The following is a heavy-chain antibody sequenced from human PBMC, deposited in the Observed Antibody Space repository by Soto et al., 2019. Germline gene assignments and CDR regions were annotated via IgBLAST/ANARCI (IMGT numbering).Heavy chain of an antibody. CDR3: ARDMVRGMLEAFDI. Sequence: EVQLVESGGGLVKPGGSLRLSCAASGFTFSSYSMNWVRQAPGKGLEWVSSISSSSSYIYYADSVKGRFTTSRDNAKNSLYLQMNSLRAEDTAVYYCARDMVRGMLEAFDIWGQGTMVTVSS. D-gene: IGHD3-10*01. J-gene: IGHJ3*02. CDR2: ISSSSSYI. V-gene: IGHV3-21*01. CDR1: GFTFSSYS.